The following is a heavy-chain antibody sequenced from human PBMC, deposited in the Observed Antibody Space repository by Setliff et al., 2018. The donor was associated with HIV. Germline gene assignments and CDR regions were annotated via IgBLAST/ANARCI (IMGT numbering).Heavy chain of an antibody. CDR3: ASSRPPDDSSGYLDH. V-gene: IGHV3-7*03. J-gene: IGHJ4*01. D-gene: IGHD3-22*01. Sequence: GGSLRLSCAASGFTFSNYWMSWVRQAPGKGLEWVANIKKDGSDKFYVDSVKGRFAISRDKAKNSLNLEMNSLRAEDTAIYYCASSRPPDDSSGYLDHWGQGTLVTVSS. CDR1: GFTFSNYW. CDR2: IKKDGSDK.